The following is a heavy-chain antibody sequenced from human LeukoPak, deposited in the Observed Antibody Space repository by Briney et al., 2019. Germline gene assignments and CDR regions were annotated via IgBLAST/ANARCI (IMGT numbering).Heavy chain of an antibody. CDR1: GFPFDDYA. CDR2: ISWNSGSL. Sequence: PGRSLRLSCAASGFPFDDYAMHWVRQAPGKGLEWVSGISWNSGSLDYVDSVRGRFTISRDNAKNSLYLEMKSLRPEDTALYYCAKGTGRYWTFLDYWGQGAPVTVSS. V-gene: IGHV3-9*01. J-gene: IGHJ4*02. CDR3: AKGTGRYWTFLDY. D-gene: IGHD1-26*01.